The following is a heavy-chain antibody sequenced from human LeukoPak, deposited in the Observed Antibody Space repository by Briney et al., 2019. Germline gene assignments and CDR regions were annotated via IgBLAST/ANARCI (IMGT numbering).Heavy chain of an antibody. CDR3: ARAVGGGYDGPDY. D-gene: IGHD5-12*01. CDR2: IRSAANGATT. Sequence: GRSLRLSCGASGFTFRDYAMSWFRQAPGKGLEWVSFIRSAANGATTEYAASVKGRFTISRDDPQSIAYLQMNSLKSEDTAVYYCARAVGGGYDGPDYWGQGTLVTVSS. V-gene: IGHV3-49*03. CDR1: GFTFRDYA. J-gene: IGHJ4*02.